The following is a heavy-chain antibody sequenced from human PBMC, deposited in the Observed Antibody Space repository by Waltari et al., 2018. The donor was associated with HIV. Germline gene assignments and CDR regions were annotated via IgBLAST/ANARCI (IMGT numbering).Heavy chain of an antibody. V-gene: IGHV3-7*01. CDR3: ARDLTPTAGPFNYYYGLDG. D-gene: IGHD3-10*01. J-gene: IGHJ6*01. CDR2: IKGDGREK. CDR1: GFSISGTW. Sequence: EAHLVESGGGLVRPGGSLRLSCVASGFSISGTWMTWVRQVPGEGVKWVAKIKGDGREKVDVDSLRGLFIICRDNAKNSFFLQMNRRRADDTAIYYFARDLTPTAGPFNYYYGLDGWGQGATVTVST.